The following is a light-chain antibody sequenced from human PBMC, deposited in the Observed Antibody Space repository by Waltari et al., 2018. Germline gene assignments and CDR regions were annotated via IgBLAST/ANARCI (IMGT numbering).Light chain of an antibody. Sequence: DIQLTQSPSSLSASVGTSVTLTCRASQNLNKYLNWYQQKAGKSPKLLIFSASNLQTGVPSRFSGSGSGTDFTLTISSLQPEDFATYYCQQGYTFPCTFGQGTKLEMK. CDR3: QQGYTFPCT. CDR1: QNLNKY. J-gene: IGKJ2*02. V-gene: IGKV1-39*01. CDR2: SAS.